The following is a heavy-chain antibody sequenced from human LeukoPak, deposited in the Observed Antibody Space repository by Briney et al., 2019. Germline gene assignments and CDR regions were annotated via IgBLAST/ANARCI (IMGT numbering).Heavy chain of an antibody. J-gene: IGHJ4*02. CDR3: ARDPRGSGSYY. D-gene: IGHD3-10*01. V-gene: IGHV3-11*01. CDR1: GFTSSDSY. CDR2: ISSSGSTI. Sequence: GGSLRLSCAASGFTSSDSYMSWIRQAPGKGLEYISYISSSGSTIYYADSVKGRFTISRDNGKNSLYLQLNSLRAEDTAVYYCARDPRGSGSYYWGQGTLVTVSS.